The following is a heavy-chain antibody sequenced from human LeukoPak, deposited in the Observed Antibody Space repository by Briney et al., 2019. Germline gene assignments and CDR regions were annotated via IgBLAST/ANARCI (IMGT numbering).Heavy chain of an antibody. D-gene: IGHD3-22*01. CDR3: ARSSYYFDRSGYLKSGYYFDY. Sequence: KHGAFLKISCNGSGYSFTSYWIGLGRQMPGEGLEWRGIIYPGDSDTRYSPSFQGQVTISADKSISPAYLQWSSLKASDTAMYYCARSSYYFDRSGYLKSGYYFDYRGQGALVTDSS. CDR2: IYPGDSDT. CDR1: GYSFTSYW. J-gene: IGHJ4*02. V-gene: IGHV5-51*01.